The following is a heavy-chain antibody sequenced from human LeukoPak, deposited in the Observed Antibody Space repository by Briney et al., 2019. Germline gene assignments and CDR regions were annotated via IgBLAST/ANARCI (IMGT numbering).Heavy chain of an antibody. CDR3: ARCNNGGWGCCAL. CDR2: IWYDGSNK. J-gene: IGHJ4*02. Sequence: GGSLRLSCAQSGFTFAIHTMSWVRQAPGKGLEWVAVIWYDGSNKYYADSVKGRFTISRDNSKNTLYVQMSSLRAEDTAVYYCARCNNGGWGCCALWGQGSLVTVSS. CDR1: GFTFAIHT. D-gene: IGHD3-16*01. V-gene: IGHV3-33*01.